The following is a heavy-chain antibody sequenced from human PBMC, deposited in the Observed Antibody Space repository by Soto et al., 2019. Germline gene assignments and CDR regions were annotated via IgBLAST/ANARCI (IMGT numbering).Heavy chain of an antibody. J-gene: IGHJ4*02. D-gene: IGHD2-15*01. Sequence: HPGGSLRLSCAASGFTFSSYAMSWVRQAPGKGLEWVSAISGSGGSTYYADSVKGRFTISRDNSKNTLYLQMNSLRAEDTAVYYCAKVSLLMYYFDYWGQGTLVTVSS. CDR1: GFTFSSYA. CDR2: ISGSGGST. CDR3: AKVSLLMYYFDY. V-gene: IGHV3-23*01.